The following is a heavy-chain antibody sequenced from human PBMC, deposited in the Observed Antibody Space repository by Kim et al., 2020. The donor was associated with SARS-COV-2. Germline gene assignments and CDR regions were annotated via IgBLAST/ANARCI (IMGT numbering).Heavy chain of an antibody. CDR2: ISGSGDTA. Sequence: GGSLRLSCAASGFTFSNYAMSWVRQPPGKGLEWVSVISGSGDTAFYADSVRGRFTISRDNSKTTLYLQLTSLRAEDTAMYYCGKGNSAYASAPGTDWGQGTLVTVSS. V-gene: IGHV3-23*01. CDR3: GKGNSAYASAPGTD. D-gene: IGHD5-12*01. J-gene: IGHJ4*02. CDR1: GFTFSNYA.